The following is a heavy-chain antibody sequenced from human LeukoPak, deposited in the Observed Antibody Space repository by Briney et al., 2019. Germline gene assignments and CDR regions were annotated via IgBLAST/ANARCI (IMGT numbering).Heavy chain of an antibody. J-gene: IGHJ6*02. D-gene: IGHD4-17*01. CDR2: IYYSGST. V-gene: IGHV4-59*08. Sequence: SETLSLTCTVSGGSISSYYWSWIRQPPGKGLEWIGYIYYSGSTNYNPSLKSRVTISVDTSKNQFSLKLSSVTAADTAVYYCARLTPAVTTLSIAAEYGMDVWGQGTTVTVSS. CDR3: ARLTPAVTTLSIAAEYGMDV. CDR1: GGSISSYY.